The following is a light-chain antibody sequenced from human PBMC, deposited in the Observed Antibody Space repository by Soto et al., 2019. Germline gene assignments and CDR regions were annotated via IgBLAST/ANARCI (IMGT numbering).Light chain of an antibody. V-gene: IGKV3-20*01. CDR1: HSVSSSY. J-gene: IGKJ2*01. CDR2: GSS. CDR3: HQYGSSPYT. Sequence: EIVLTQSPGTLSLSPGERATLSCRASHSVSSSYLAWYQQKPGQAPRLLIYGSSQRAAGIPDRFSGTRSGTGFTLTISRLEPEDFAVYYCHQYGSSPYTFGQGTKLDIK.